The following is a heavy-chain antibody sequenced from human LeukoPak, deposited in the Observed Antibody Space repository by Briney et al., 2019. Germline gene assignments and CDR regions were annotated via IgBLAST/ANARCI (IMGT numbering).Heavy chain of an antibody. CDR3: ARSGYHSFFDY. CDR1: GGSIMTTNW. Sequence: PSETLSLTCAVSGGSIMTTNWWSWVRQPPGKGLEWIGYIYYSGSTNYNPSLKSRVTISVDTSKNQFSLKLSSVTAADTAVYYCARSGYHSFFDYWGQGTLVTVSS. D-gene: IGHD3-22*01. CDR2: IYYSGST. V-gene: IGHV4-4*02. J-gene: IGHJ4*02.